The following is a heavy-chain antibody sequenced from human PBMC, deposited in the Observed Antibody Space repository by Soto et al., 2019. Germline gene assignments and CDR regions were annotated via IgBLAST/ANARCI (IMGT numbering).Heavy chain of an antibody. CDR3: ARWSYLDY. Sequence: PGGSLRLSCAASGVSFGSYALSWVRQAPGKRLEWVSTISGSDGKTFYADSVKGRFSISRDTSQSTLYLQMNSLRADDTAMYYCARWSYLDYWGQGTRVTVSS. D-gene: IGHD3-3*01. V-gene: IGHV3-23*01. CDR1: GVSFGSYA. J-gene: IGHJ4*02. CDR2: ISGSDGKT.